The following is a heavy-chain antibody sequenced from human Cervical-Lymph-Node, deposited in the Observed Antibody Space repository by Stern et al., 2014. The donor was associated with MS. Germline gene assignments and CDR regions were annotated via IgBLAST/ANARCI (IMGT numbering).Heavy chain of an antibody. CDR3: AREVRAYGDFYYFDY. D-gene: IGHD4-17*01. J-gene: IGHJ4*02. CDR1: GGSISSGGYY. CDR2: IYYSGST. V-gene: IGHV4-31*03. Sequence: QVQLQESGPGLVKPSQTLSLTCTVSGGSISSGGYYWSWIRQHPGKGLEWIGYIYYSGSTYYNPSLKSRVTISVDTSKNQFSLKLSSVTAADTAVYYCAREVRAYGDFYYFDYWGQGTLVTVYS.